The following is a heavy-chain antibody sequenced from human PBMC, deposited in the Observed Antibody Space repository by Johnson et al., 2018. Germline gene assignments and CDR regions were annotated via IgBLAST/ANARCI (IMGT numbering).Heavy chain of an antibody. CDR2: ISYDGSNK. CDR3: AKSLTTAATGYYYGLDV. V-gene: IGHV3-30*18. Sequence: QVQLVQSGGGVVQPGRSLRLSCAASGFTFSSYGMHWVRQAPGKGLEWVAVISYDGSNKYYADSVKGRFPISRDNSKNTPYLQMNTLRVEDTALYYCAKSLTTAATGYYYGLDVWGQGTTVTVYS. CDR1: GFTFSSYG. J-gene: IGHJ6*02. D-gene: IGHD4-23*01.